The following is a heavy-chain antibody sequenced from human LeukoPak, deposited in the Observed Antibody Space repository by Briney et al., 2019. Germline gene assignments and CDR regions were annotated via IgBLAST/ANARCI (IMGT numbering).Heavy chain of an antibody. Sequence: ASVKVSCKASGYTFTSYYIHWVRQAPGHGLEWMGIVNPSAGSTSYAQKFQGRVTMTRDTSTSTVYMELSSLRSEDTAVYYCARGGGTAVADRKSKFDDWGQGTLVTVSS. CDR1: GYTFTSYY. CDR2: VNPSAGST. CDR3: ARGGGTAVADRKSKFDD. D-gene: IGHD6-19*01. J-gene: IGHJ4*02. V-gene: IGHV1-46*01.